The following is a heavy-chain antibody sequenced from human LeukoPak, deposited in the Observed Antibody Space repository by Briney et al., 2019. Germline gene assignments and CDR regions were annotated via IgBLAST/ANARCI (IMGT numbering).Heavy chain of an antibody. V-gene: IGHV4-30-4*01. J-gene: IGHJ4*02. CDR2: IYYSGST. CDR3: ARSKVVTYYFVY. Sequence: SETLSLTCTVPGGSISSGDYYWSWIRQPPGKGLEWIGYIYYSGSTYYNPSLKSRVTISVDTSKNQFSLKLSSVTAADTAVYYCARSKVVTYYFVYWGQGTLVTVSS. CDR1: GGSISSGDYY. D-gene: IGHD4-23*01.